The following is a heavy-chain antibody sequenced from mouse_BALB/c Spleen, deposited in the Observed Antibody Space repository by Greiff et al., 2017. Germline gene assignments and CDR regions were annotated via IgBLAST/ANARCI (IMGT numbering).Heavy chain of an antibody. J-gene: IGHJ1*01. Sequence: EVQLQESGPGLVKPSQSLSLTCSVTGYSITSGYYWNWIRQFPGNKLEWMGYISYDGSNNYNPSLKNRISITRDTSKNQFFLKLNSVTTEDTATYYCARRVYYDYDWYFDVWGAGTTVTVSS. D-gene: IGHD2-4*01. CDR1: GYSITSGYY. CDR2: ISYDGSN. V-gene: IGHV3-6*02. CDR3: ARRVYYDYDWYFDV.